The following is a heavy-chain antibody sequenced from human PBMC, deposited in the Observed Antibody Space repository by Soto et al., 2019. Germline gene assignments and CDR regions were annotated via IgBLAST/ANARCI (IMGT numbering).Heavy chain of an antibody. D-gene: IGHD3-16*01. CDR2: IYYSGST. J-gene: IGHJ6*02. CDR3: ARRGTTESDYYYGMDD. Sequence: PSETLSLTCTVSGGSISSSSYYWGWIRQPPGKGLEWIGSIYYSGSTYYNPSLKSRVTISVDTSKNQLSLKLSSVIAADTAVYYCARRGTTESDYYYGMDDWGQGTTVTVSS. V-gene: IGHV4-39*01. CDR1: GGSISSSSYY.